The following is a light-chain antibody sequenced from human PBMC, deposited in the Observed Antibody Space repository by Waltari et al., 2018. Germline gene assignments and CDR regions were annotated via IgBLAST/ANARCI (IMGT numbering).Light chain of an antibody. V-gene: IGLV2-14*03. CDR3: KSYTGTGSWV. CDR2: DVS. Sequence: QSALTQPASVSGSPGQSITIFCTGTKRDVGFYNYVSWYQQHPDKAPKVIIYDVSQRPSGSSNRFSGSKSGNTASLTISGLQADDEADDYCKSYTGTGSWVFGGGTKLTVL. CDR1: KRDVGFYNY. J-gene: IGLJ3*02.